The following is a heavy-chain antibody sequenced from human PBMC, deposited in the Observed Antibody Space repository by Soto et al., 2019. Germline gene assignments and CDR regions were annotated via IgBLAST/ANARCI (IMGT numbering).Heavy chain of an antibody. Sequence: PSETLSLTCAVSGGSISSGGYSWSWIRQPPGKGLEWIGYIYHSGSTYYNPSLKSRVTISVDRSKNQFSLKLSSVTAADTAVYYCAGESIVVVVAEYMDVWGKGTTVTVSS. J-gene: IGHJ6*03. CDR3: AGESIVVVVAEYMDV. CDR2: IYHSGST. CDR1: GGSISSGGYS. D-gene: IGHD2-15*01. V-gene: IGHV4-30-2*01.